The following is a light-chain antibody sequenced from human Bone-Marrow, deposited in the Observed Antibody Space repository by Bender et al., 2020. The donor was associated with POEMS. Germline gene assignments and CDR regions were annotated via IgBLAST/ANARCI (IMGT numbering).Light chain of an antibody. J-gene: IGLJ1*01. CDR3: SSYVGSSSFV. CDR2: EAT. CDR1: NSDIGTYGLL. Sequence: QSVLAQSASVSASPGQSITISCNGTNSDIGTYGLLVSWYQQHPGKAPKLIIYEATKRPSGVSDRFAGSRSGNVASLTISGLQTEDEADYYCSSYVGSSSFVFGTGTTVTV. V-gene: IGLV2-23*01.